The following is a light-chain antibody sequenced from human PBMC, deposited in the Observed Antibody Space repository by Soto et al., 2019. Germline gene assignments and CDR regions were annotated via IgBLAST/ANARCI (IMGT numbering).Light chain of an antibody. CDR2: GAS. CDR1: QSVSSN. Sequence: EIVMTQSPATLSASPGERATLSCRASQSVSSNLAWHQQKPGQAPRLLIYGASTRATGIPARFSGSGSGTEFTLTISSLQSEDFAVYYCQQYNNWPKTFGQGT. J-gene: IGKJ1*01. CDR3: QQYNNWPKT. V-gene: IGKV3-15*01.